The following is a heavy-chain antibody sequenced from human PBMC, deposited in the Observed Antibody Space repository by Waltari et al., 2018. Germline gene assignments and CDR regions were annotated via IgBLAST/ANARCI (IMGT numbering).Heavy chain of an antibody. D-gene: IGHD3-22*01. J-gene: IGHJ6*03. Sequence: EVQLVESGGGLVQPGRSLRLSCTASGFTFGDYAMSWVRQAPGKGLEWVGFIRSKAYGGTTEYAASVKGRFTISRNDSKSIAYLQINSLKTEDTAVYYCTRSAYDSSGYPYYYYYYMDVWGKGTTVTVSS. V-gene: IGHV3-49*04. CDR3: TRSAYDSSGYPYYYYYYMDV. CDR2: IRSKAYGGTT. CDR1: GFTFGDYA.